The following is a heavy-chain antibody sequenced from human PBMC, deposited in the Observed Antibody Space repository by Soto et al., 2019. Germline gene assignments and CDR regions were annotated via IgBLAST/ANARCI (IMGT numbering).Heavy chain of an antibody. V-gene: IGHV3-21*01. J-gene: IGHJ4*02. CDR3: ERDEPYGPVDY. D-gene: IGHD3-10*01. CDR1: GFTFSSYS. CDR2: ISSSSSYI. Sequence: GGSLRLSCAASGFTFSSYSMNWVRQAPGKGLEWVSSISSSSSYISYADSVKGRFTISRDNAKNSLFLQMNSLRAEDTAVYYCERDEPYGPVDYWGQGTLVTVSS.